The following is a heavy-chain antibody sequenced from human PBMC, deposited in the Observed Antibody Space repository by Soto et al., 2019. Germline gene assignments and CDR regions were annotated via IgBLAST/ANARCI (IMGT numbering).Heavy chain of an antibody. D-gene: IGHD3-22*01. Sequence: QVQLVQSGAEVKKPGSSVRVSCQASGATFNTITINWVRQAPGQGLEWMGGFVPVFGSATYAQQFRGRLTISADASTRTFYMSLRELKSADTALYFCVREDDTTGSYSWFDPWGPGTLVTVSS. CDR2: FVPVFGSA. CDR1: GATFNTIT. J-gene: IGHJ5*02. V-gene: IGHV1-69*01. CDR3: VREDDTTGSYSWFDP.